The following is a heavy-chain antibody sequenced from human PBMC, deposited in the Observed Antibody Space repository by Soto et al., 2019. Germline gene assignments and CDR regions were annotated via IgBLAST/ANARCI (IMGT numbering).Heavy chain of an antibody. CDR2: VYHTGST. J-gene: IGHJ5*02. CDR1: GGSISNTYW. V-gene: IGHV4-4*02. CDR3: ARRKTAGIGSHFDD. D-gene: IGHD2-15*01. Sequence: QVQLQESGPRLVRPSGTLFVTCAVSGGSISNTYWWSWVRQPPGKGLEWIGEVYHTGSTNYNPSLNSRVTLALAKSNNQFSLNLTSVTAADTAMYYCARRKTAGIGSHFDDWGRGTLVTVSS.